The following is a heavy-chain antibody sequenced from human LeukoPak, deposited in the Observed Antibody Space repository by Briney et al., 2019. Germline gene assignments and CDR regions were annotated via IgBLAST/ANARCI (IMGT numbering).Heavy chain of an antibody. Sequence: GGSLRLSCAASGFTFSNAWMSWVRQAPGKGLEWVGRIKSKTDGGTTDYAAPVKGRFTISRDDSKNTLYLQMNSLKTEDTAVYYCAKTGPENYDILTGPLYYYYGMDVWGQGTTVTVSS. CDR2: IKSKTDGGTT. V-gene: IGHV3-15*01. J-gene: IGHJ6*02. CDR3: AKTGPENYDILTGPLYYYYGMDV. CDR1: GFTFSNAW. D-gene: IGHD3-9*01.